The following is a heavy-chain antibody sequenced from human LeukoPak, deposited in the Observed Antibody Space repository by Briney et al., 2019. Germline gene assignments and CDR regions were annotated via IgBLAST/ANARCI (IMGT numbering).Heavy chain of an antibody. J-gene: IGHJ4*02. V-gene: IGHV3-23*01. Sequence: GGSLRLSCAASGFTFSSYAMSWVRQAPGKGLEWVSAISGSGGSTYYADSVKGRFTISRDNSKNTLYLQMNSLRAEDTAVYYCARDGPHYYDSSGYYFDYWGQGTLVTVSS. CDR2: ISGSGGST. CDR3: ARDGPHYYDSSGYYFDY. D-gene: IGHD3-22*01. CDR1: GFTFSSYA.